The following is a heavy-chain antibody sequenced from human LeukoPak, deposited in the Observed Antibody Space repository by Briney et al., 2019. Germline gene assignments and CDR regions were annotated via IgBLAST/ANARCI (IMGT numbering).Heavy chain of an antibody. CDR3: SKDLCHPIYYYSYFFYF. D-gene: IGHD3-16*01. CDR2: VNSDGSST. Sequence: GGSLRLSCAASGFTFSSYWMHWVRHAPGKGLVWVSRVNSDGSSTSYADSVKGRFTVSRDNAKNTLYLQMNSLRAEDTAVYYFSKDLCHPIYYYSYFFYFRGPGTLVTVSS. J-gene: IGHJ4*02. V-gene: IGHV3-74*01. CDR1: GFTFSSYW.